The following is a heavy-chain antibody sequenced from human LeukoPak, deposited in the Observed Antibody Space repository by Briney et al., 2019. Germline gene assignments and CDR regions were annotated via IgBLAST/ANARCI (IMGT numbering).Heavy chain of an antibody. Sequence: SETLSLTCAVYGGSFSGYYWSWIRQPPGKGLEWIGEINHSGSTNYNPSLKSRVTISVDTSKNQFSLKLSSVTAADTAVYYCARGGLQWLVIPFDYWGQGTLVTVSS. CDR2: INHSGST. J-gene: IGHJ4*02. D-gene: IGHD6-19*01. CDR3: ARGGLQWLVIPFDY. V-gene: IGHV4-34*01. CDR1: GGSFSGYY.